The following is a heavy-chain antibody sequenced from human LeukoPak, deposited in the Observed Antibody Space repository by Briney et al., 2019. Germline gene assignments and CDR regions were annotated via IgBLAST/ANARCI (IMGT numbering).Heavy chain of an antibody. CDR3: AKEDFDS. CDR1: GFTFSNYA. Sequence: PGGSLRLSCAASGFTFSNYAMTWVRQAPGRGLEWVSLISAGATTTYYGDSVKGRFTISRDNSKNTLFLQMNSLRAEDTAVYYCAKEDFDSWGQGTLVTVSS. V-gene: IGHV3-23*01. CDR2: ISAGATTT. J-gene: IGHJ4*02.